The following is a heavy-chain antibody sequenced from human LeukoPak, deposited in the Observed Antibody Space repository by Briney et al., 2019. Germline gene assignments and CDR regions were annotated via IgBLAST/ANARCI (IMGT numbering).Heavy chain of an antibody. CDR3: ATQRNYDSSGYDDAFDI. D-gene: IGHD3-22*01. CDR1: GYTFTGYY. V-gene: IGHV1-2*02. J-gene: IGHJ3*02. CDR2: INPNSGGT. Sequence: ASVKVSCKASGYTFTGYYMHWVRQAPGQGLEWMGWINPNSGGTNYAQKFQGRVTMTRDTSISTAYMELSRLRSDDTAVYYCATQRNYDSSGYDDAFDIWGQGTMVTVSS.